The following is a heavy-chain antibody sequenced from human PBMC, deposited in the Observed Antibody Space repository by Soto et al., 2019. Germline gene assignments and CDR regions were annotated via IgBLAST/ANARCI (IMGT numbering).Heavy chain of an antibody. D-gene: IGHD3-10*01. V-gene: IGHV3-33*01. J-gene: IGHJ3*02. CDR3: ARGEAGTDEAFDI. CDR1: GFSVSNYG. CDR2: VWKDGNTK. Sequence: QVQLVESGGGVVQPGQSLRLSCAASGFSVSNYGMHWVRQAPGKGLEWVAVVWKDGNTKHYGDSVKGRFTISRDNSKNTLELQMISLRGEDTAVYYCARGEAGTDEAFDIWGQGTRVTVSS.